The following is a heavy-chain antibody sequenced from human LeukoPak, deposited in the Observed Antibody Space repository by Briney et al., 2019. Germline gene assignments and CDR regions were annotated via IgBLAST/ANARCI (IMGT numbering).Heavy chain of an antibody. CDR3: ARFSSGTTVPDY. V-gene: IGHV4-59*01. Sequence: SQTLPLTCTVSGGSISRYYWSWIRQPPGKGLEWIGYIYYSGGTNYNPSLKSRVTISVDTSKNQFSLKLTSVTAAETAVYYCARFSSGTTVPDYWGQGTLVAVSS. CDR2: IYYSGGT. CDR1: GGSISRYY. D-gene: IGHD1-1*01. J-gene: IGHJ4*02.